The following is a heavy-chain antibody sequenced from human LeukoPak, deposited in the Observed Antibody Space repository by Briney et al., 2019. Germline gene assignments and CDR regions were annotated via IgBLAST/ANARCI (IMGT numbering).Heavy chain of an antibody. CDR3: ARDWNQLLYNWYDS. Sequence: GRTLRLSCVASGFIFSDYYMAWIRQSPGKGLEWVSYISGSGSTISYADSVKGRFTISRDNAKNSLYLQMNSLRPEDTAMYYCARDWNQLLYNWYDSWGQGTLVTVSS. CDR1: GFIFSDYY. D-gene: IGHD2-21*01. V-gene: IGHV3-11*01. CDR2: ISGSGSTI. J-gene: IGHJ5*01.